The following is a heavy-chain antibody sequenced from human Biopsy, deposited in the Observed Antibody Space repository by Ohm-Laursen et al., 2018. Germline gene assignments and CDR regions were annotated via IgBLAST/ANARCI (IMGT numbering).Heavy chain of an antibody. Sequence: GSLRLSCAALGVTLSGYAMNWVRQAPGKGLEWVSSITGGGNYINYADSVRGRFTISRDNSKNSVYLVMSSLRAEDTAVYFCATAAYAPPYFDLWGRGTVVTVSS. V-gene: IGHV3-21*06. CDR3: ATAAYAPPYFDL. D-gene: IGHD4-17*01. CDR1: GVTLSGYA. CDR2: ITGGGNYI. J-gene: IGHJ4*02.